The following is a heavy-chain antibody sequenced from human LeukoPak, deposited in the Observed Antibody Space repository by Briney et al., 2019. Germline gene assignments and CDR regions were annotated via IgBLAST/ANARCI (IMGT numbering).Heavy chain of an antibody. CDR2: IYYSGST. Sequence: PSETLSLTCTVSGGSISSDYWSWIRQPPGKGLEWIGYIYYSGSTNYNPSLKSRVTISLDTSKNQFSLKLSSVTAADTAVYYCARDSGSGTLTWGQGTLVTVSS. CDR1: GGSISSDY. CDR3: ARDSGSGTLT. J-gene: IGHJ5*02. V-gene: IGHV4-59*01. D-gene: IGHD3-10*01.